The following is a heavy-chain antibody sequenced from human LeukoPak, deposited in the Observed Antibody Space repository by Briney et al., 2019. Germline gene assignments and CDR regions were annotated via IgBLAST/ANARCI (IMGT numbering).Heavy chain of an antibody. CDR1: GFTFSSYA. Sequence: PGGFLRLSCAASGFTFSSYAMHWVRQAPGKGLEYVSAISSNGGSTYYANSVKGRFTTSRDNSKNTLYLQMGSLRAEDMAVYYCARRPYYYYYMDVWGKGTTVTVSS. CDR2: ISSNGGST. V-gene: IGHV3-64*01. J-gene: IGHJ6*03. CDR3: ARRPYYYYYMDV.